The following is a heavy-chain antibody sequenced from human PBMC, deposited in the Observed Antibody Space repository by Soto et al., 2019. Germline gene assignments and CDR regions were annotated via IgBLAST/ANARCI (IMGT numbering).Heavy chain of an antibody. CDR2: IKEDGSEI. CDR3: ARDIGFDYVN. Sequence: GGSLRVSCAISGFNVRTYSMSWVRQAPGKGLEWVASIKEDGSEIYYLRSVRGRFAISRDSAGNALQLAMNYLSAEDTATYFCARDIGFDYVNWGQGTLVTVSS. V-gene: IGHV3-7*01. CDR1: GFNVRTYS. D-gene: IGHD3-16*01. J-gene: IGHJ4*02.